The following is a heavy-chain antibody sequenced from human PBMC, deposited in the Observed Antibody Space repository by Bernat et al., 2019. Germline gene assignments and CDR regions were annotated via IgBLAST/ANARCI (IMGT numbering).Heavy chain of an antibody. CDR2: ISWNSGSI. CDR1: GFTFDDYA. CDR3: AAAAGTFLDY. D-gene: IGHD6-13*01. V-gene: IGHV3-9*01. Sequence: EVQLVESGGGLVQPGSSLRLSCSASGFTFDDYAMHWVRQAPWKCLEWVSGISWNSGSIGYADSVKGRFTISRDNAKNSLYLQMNSLRAEDTALYYCAAAAGTFLDYWGQGTLVTVSS. J-gene: IGHJ4*02.